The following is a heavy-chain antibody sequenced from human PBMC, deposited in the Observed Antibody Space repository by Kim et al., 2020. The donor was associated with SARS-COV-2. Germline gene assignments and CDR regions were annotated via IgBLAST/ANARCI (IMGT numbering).Heavy chain of an antibody. D-gene: IGHD3-3*01. V-gene: IGHV3-11*01. CDR3: ARTDFWSGYYFDY. J-gene: IGHJ4*02. Sequence: KGRFTTSRDNAKNSLYLQMNSLRAEDMAVYYCARTDFWSGYYFDYWGQGTLVTVSS.